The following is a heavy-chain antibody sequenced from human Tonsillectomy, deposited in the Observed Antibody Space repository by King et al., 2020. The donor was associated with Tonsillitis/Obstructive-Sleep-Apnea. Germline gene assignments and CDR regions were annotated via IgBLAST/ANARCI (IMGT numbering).Heavy chain of an antibody. V-gene: IGHV3-48*02. CDR1: GFTFSSYS. D-gene: IGHD2-15*01. J-gene: IGHJ5*02. CDR3: ARDTGSGVVVAASDWFDP. CDR2: ISSSSSTI. Sequence: VQLVESGGGLVQPGGSLRLSCAASGFTFSSYSMNWVRQAPGKGLEWVSYISSSSSTIYYADSVKGRVTIARDNAKNSLYLQMNSLRDEDTAVYYCARDTGSGVVVAASDWFDPWGQGTLVTVSS.